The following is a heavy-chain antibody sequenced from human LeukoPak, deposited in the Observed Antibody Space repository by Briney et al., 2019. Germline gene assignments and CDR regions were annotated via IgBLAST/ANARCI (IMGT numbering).Heavy chain of an antibody. V-gene: IGHV1-18*01. CDR3: ARAAFDIVVVPAPINWFDP. J-gene: IGHJ5*02. D-gene: IGHD2-2*01. CDR2: ISAYNGNT. CDR1: GYTFTSYG. Sequence: GASVKVSCKASGYTFTSYGISWVRQAPGQGLKWMGWISAYNGNTNYAQKLQGRVTMTTDTSTSTAYMELRSLRSDDTAVYYCARAAFDIVVVPAPINWFDPWGQGTLVTVSS.